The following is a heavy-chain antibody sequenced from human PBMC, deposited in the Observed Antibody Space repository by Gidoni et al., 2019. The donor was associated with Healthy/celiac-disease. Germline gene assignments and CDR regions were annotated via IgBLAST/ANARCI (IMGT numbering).Heavy chain of an antibody. Sequence: EVQLVESGGGLVKPGGSLRLSCAASGFTFSSYSMNWVRQAPGKGLEWVSSISSSSSYIYYADSVKGRFTISRDNAKNSLYLQMNSLRAEDTAVYYCARDLEPSRYYYYYGMDVWGQGTTVTVSS. CDR1: GFTFSSYS. V-gene: IGHV3-21*01. CDR2: ISSSSSYI. CDR3: ARDLEPSRYYYYYGMDV. J-gene: IGHJ6*02.